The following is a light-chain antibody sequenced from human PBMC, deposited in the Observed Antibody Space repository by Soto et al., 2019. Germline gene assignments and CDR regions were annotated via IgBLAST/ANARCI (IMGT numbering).Light chain of an antibody. CDR2: VAS. J-gene: IGKJ5*01. V-gene: IGKV3-20*01. Sequence: ESVLTQSPGALSLSQGERATLSCRASQSVSSSYLAWYQPKPGQATSPRIYVASSRATGIPDRFSGGGSGTDFTLTISRLEPEDFAVYYCQQYGSSPITFGQGPRLEIK. CDR1: QSVSSSY. CDR3: QQYGSSPIT.